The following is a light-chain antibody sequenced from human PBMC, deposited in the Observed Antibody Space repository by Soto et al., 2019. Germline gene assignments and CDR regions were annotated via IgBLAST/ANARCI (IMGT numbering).Light chain of an antibody. CDR3: QQYNSYSPT. J-gene: IGKJ1*01. CDR1: QSISSW. CDR2: DAS. Sequence: DIQMTQSPSTLSASVGDRVTITCRASQSISSWLAWYQQKPGKAPKLLIYDASRLESGVPSRFSGRGSGTEVTLTISSLQPDDFATYYCQQYNSYSPTFGQGTKVEIK. V-gene: IGKV1-5*01.